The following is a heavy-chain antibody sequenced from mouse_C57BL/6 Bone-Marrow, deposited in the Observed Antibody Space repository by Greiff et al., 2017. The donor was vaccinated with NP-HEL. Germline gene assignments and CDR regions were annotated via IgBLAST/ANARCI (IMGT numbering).Heavy chain of an antibody. CDR2: IYPGDGDT. Sequence: QVQLKESGAELVKPGASVKISCKASGYAFSSYWMNWVKQRPGKGLEWIGQIYPGDGDTNYNGKFKGKATLTADKSSSTAYMQLSSLTSEDSAVYFCARDYYGSSYEVRFAYWGQGTLVTVSA. CDR1: GYAFSSYW. J-gene: IGHJ3*01. D-gene: IGHD1-1*01. V-gene: IGHV1-80*01. CDR3: ARDYYGSSYEVRFAY.